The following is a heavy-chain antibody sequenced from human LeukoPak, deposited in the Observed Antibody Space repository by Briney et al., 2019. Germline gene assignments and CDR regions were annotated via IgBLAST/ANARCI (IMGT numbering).Heavy chain of an antibody. Sequence: PSETLSLTCAVSGYFISSGYYWGWIRQPPGRGLEWIGTIYHGGSTYYNPSLTSRVTISVDTSKNQLSLKVTSVTAADTAVYYCARYSRNGVDEIGFWGQGTLVTVSS. V-gene: IGHV4-38-2*01. D-gene: IGHD5-12*01. CDR2: IYHGGST. CDR1: GYFISSGYY. CDR3: ARYSRNGVDEIGF. J-gene: IGHJ4*02.